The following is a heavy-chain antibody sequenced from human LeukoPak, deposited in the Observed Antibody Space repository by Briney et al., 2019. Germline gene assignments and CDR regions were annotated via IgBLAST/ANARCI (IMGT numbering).Heavy chain of an antibody. V-gene: IGHV1-2*02. Sequence: GASVKVSCKSSGYTFTGYYIHWVRQAPGQGLEWMGWINPNSGGRNYAQKFQDRVTMTRDTSISTVYMELSGLKSDDTAVYYCARGPYDSSGYSDYWGQGTLVTVSS. CDR3: ARGPYDSSGYSDY. CDR2: INPNSGGR. D-gene: IGHD3-22*01. J-gene: IGHJ4*02. CDR1: GYTFTGYY.